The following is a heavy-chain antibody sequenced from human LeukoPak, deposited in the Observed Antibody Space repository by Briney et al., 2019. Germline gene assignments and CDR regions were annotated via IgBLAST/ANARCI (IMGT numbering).Heavy chain of an antibody. Sequence: QSGGSLRLSCVASGFPFSIYIMTWVRRAPGKGLEWISAITDSGATTYYADSVRGRFTISRDNSKNTLYLQMNSLRAEDTAVYYCAKDYDTSGYYYNYYYGMDVWGQGTTVIVSS. CDR1: GFPFSIYI. D-gene: IGHD3-22*01. CDR2: ITDSGATT. V-gene: IGHV3-23*01. CDR3: AKDYDTSGYYYNYYYGMDV. J-gene: IGHJ6*02.